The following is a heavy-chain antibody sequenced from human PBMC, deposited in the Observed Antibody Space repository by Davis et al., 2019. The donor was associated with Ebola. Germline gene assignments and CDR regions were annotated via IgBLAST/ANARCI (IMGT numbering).Heavy chain of an antibody. CDR2: MNPNSGNT. V-gene: IGHV1-8*01. J-gene: IGHJ5*02. D-gene: IGHD1-26*01. CDR1: GYTFTSYD. Sequence: ASVKVSCKASGYTFTSYDINWVRQATGQGLEWMGWMNPNSGNTGYAQKFQGRVTMTRNTSISTAYMDLSRLRSDDTAVYYCARDQERSWFDPWGQGTLVTVSS. CDR3: ARDQERSWFDP.